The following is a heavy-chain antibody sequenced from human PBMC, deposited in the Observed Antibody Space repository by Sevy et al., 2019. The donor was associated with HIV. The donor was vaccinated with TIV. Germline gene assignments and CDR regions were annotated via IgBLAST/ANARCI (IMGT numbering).Heavy chain of an antibody. J-gene: IGHJ4*02. Sequence: ALVKVSCKASGYTFTSYGISSVRQAPGQGLEWMGWISAYNGNTNYAQKLQGRVTMTTDTSTSTAYMELRSLRSDDTAVYYCAREGYGDYDYYFDYWGQGTLVTVSS. CDR2: ISAYNGNT. D-gene: IGHD4-17*01. CDR3: AREGYGDYDYYFDY. CDR1: GYTFTSYG. V-gene: IGHV1-18*01.